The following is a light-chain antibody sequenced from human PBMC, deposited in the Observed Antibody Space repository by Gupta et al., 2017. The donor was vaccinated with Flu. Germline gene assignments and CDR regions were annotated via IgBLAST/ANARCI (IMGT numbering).Light chain of an antibody. J-gene: IGKJ2*01. V-gene: IGKV3-20*01. Sequence: GTLSLSPGARATLSCRASQGVTSAFLAWYQQKPGRAARLLLYGASTRATGLPDRFSGSESGIDITLTVSMLKREDFAVSYCQQECTSPVASGQRTKMEIK. CDR2: GAS. CDR1: QGVTSAF. CDR3: QQECTSPVA.